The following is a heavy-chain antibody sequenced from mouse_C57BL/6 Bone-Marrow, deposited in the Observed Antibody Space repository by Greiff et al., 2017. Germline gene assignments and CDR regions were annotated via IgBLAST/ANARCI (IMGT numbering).Heavy chain of an antibody. J-gene: IGHJ2*01. CDR3: ARTTVVGYFDY. V-gene: IGHV5-15*01. CDR1: GFTFSDYG. Sequence: EVMLVESGGGLVQPGGSLKLSCAASGFTFSDYGMAWVRQAPRKGPEWVAFISNLAYSIYYADTVTGRFTISRENAKNTLYLEMISLRSEDTAMYYCARTTVVGYFDYWGQGTTRTVSS. D-gene: IGHD1-1*01. CDR2: ISNLAYSI.